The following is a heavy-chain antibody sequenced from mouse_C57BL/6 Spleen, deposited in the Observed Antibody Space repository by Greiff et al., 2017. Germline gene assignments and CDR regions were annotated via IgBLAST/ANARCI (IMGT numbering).Heavy chain of an antibody. V-gene: IGHV1-76*01. D-gene: IGHD1-1*01. CDR1: GYTFTDYY. Sequence: VQLQQSGAELVRPGASVKLSCKASGYTFTDYYINWVKQRPGPGLEWIARIYPGSGNTYYNEKFKGKATLTAEKSSSTAYMQLSSLTSEDSAVYFCARNYGDYAMDYWGQGTSVTVSS. CDR2: IYPGSGNT. J-gene: IGHJ4*01. CDR3: ARNYGDYAMDY.